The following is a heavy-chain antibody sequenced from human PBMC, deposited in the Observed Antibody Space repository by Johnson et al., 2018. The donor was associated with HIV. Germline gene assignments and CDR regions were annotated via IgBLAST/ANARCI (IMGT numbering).Heavy chain of an antibody. CDR1: GFTFSDHY. D-gene: IGHD3-22*01. CDR2: SRSKANGYTT. Sequence: VQLVESGGGVVQPGGSLRLSCAVSGFTFSDHYMDWVRQAPGKGLEWVGRSRSKANGYTTIYAASVKGRFTISRDVSKNSLYLQMNSLRHEGSALYYCARYYYGTSGHNYGVSGAFDIWGQGTMVTVSS. CDR3: ARYYYGTSGHNYGVSGAFDI. V-gene: IGHV3-72*01. J-gene: IGHJ3*02.